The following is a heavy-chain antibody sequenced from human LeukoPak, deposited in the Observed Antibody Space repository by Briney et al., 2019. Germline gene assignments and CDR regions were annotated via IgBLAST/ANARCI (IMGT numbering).Heavy chain of an antibody. D-gene: IGHD6-13*01. CDR1: GGSFSGYY. Sequence: SETLSLTCAVYGGSFSGYYWSWIRQPPGKGLEWIGEINHSGSTNYNPSLKSRVTISVDTSKNQFSLKLSSVTAADTAVYYCARGGEGSSWRAPRVNYFDYWGQGTLVTASS. J-gene: IGHJ4*02. V-gene: IGHV4-34*01. CDR3: ARGGEGSSWRAPRVNYFDY. CDR2: INHSGST.